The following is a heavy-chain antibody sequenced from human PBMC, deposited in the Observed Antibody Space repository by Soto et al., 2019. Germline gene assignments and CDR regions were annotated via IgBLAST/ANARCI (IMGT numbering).Heavy chain of an antibody. D-gene: IGHD6-19*01. Sequence: ASVKLSCNTAGYTYSRYVISWVRQAHGQGLEWMGWISAYNGNTNYAQKLQGRVTMTTDTSTSTAYMELRSLRSDDTAVYYCARDRATAVAGLLDYWGQGNLVTGSS. J-gene: IGHJ4*02. CDR3: ARDRATAVAGLLDY. CDR1: GYTYSRYV. CDR2: ISAYNGNT. V-gene: IGHV1-18*04.